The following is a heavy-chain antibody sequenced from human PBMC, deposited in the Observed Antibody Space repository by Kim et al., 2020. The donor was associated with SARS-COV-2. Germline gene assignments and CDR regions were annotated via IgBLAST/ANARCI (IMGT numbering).Heavy chain of an antibody. Sequence: GGSLRLSCAASGFTFSNAWMSWVRQAPGKGLEWVGRIKSKTDGGTTDYAAPVKGRFTISRDDSKNTLYLQMNSLKTEDTAMYYCTTDVSYYDSSGYYYSHFDYRCQANQVNVSS. CDR3: TTDVSYYDSSGYYYSHFDY. V-gene: IGHV3-15*01. D-gene: IGHD3-22*01. CDR1: GFTFSNAW. J-gene: IGHJ4*02. CDR2: IKSKTDGGTT.